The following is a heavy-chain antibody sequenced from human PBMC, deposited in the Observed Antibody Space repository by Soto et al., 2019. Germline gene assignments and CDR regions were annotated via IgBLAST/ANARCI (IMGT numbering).Heavy chain of an antibody. CDR3: ARARGGFLGSHGMDV. Sequence: PSETLSLTCAVYGGSFSGYYWTWIRQPPGTGLEWIGEINHSGSTNYNPSLKSRVTISVDTSKNQFSLKLSSVTAADTAVYYCARARGGFLGSHGMDVWGQGTTVTVSS. V-gene: IGHV4-34*01. D-gene: IGHD3-3*01. CDR1: GGSFSGYY. CDR2: INHSGST. J-gene: IGHJ6*02.